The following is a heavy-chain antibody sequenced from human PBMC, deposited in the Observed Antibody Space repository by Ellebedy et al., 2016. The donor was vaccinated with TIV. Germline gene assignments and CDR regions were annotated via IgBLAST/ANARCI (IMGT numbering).Heavy chain of an antibody. CDR3: ALDCTSSSCYNDH. D-gene: IGHD2-2*02. CDR2: ISGYNGDT. Sequence: ASVKVSXXVPGYSFTSVAIAWVRQAPGQGLEWMGWISGYNGDTNYAQKFQGRVTMTIDTSTTTAHLGVRSLRSDDTAVYYCALDCTSSSCYNDHWGQGTLVTVSS. V-gene: IGHV1-18*01. J-gene: IGHJ4*02. CDR1: GYSFTSVA.